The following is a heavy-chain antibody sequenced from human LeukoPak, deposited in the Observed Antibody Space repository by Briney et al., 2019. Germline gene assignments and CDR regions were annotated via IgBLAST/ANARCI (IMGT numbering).Heavy chain of an antibody. V-gene: IGHV3-53*01. D-gene: IGHD3-3*01. CDR2: IYSGGST. Sequence: PGGSLRLSCAASGFTFSSYEMSWVRQAPGKGLEWVSVIYSGGSTYYADSVKGRFTISRDNSKNTLYLQMNSLRAEDTAVYYCARAPTYYDFWSGYSFDLAFDYWGQGTLVTVSS. CDR1: GFTFSSYE. J-gene: IGHJ4*02. CDR3: ARAPTYYDFWSGYSFDLAFDY.